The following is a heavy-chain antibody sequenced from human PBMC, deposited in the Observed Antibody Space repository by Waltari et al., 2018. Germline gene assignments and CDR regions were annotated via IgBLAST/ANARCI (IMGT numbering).Heavy chain of an antibody. CDR3: ARDLFPNFWSGYGFDF. D-gene: IGHD3-3*01. J-gene: IGHJ3*01. CDR1: GYTFSDHY. CDR2: SNPKSGAT. V-gene: IGHV1-2*02. Sequence: QVHLVQSGAEVRKPGASVRVSCKTSGYTFSDHYIYWVRQAPGQGLEWMGWSNPKSGATNPAQKYQGRVTMTTDTSTNTVDMELRRLTSDDTAVYYCARDLFPNFWSGYGFDFWGQGTKVTVSS.